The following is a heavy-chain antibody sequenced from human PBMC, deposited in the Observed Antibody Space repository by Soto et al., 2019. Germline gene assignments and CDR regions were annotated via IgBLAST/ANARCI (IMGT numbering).Heavy chain of an antibody. Sequence: SGPTLVNPTQTLTLTCTFSGFSLSTSGMCVSWIRQPPGKALEWLARIDWDDDKYYSTSLKTRLTISKDTSKNQVVLTMTNMDPVDTATYYCARIKTTVTTEYYYYYMDVWGKGTTVTVSS. V-gene: IGHV2-70*11. CDR2: IDWDDDK. J-gene: IGHJ6*03. D-gene: IGHD4-4*01. CDR1: GFSLSTSGMC. CDR3: ARIKTTVTTEYYYYYMDV.